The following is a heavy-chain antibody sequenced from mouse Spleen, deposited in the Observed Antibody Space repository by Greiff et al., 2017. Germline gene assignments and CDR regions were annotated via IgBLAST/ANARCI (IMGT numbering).Heavy chain of an antibody. CDR2: INPNNGGT. CDR3: ARGAMDY. J-gene: IGHJ4*01. V-gene: IGHV1-18*01. CDR1: GYTFTDYN. Sequence: EVQRVESGPELVKPGASVKIPCKASGYTFTDYNMDWVKQSHGKSLEWIGDINPNNGGTIYNQKFKGKATLTVDKSSSTAYMELRSLTSEDSAVYYCARGAMDYWGQGTSVTVSS.